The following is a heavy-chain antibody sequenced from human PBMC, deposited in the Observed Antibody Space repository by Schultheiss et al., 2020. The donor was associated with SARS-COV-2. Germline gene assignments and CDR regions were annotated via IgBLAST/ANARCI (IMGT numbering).Heavy chain of an antibody. V-gene: IGHV3-48*03. D-gene: IGHD1-14*01. CDR1: GFTFSSYE. CDR3: ARVAAGDDY. J-gene: IGHJ4*02. Sequence: GGSLRLSCAASGFTFSSYEMNWVRQAPGKGLECVSYISSSGSTIYYADSVKGRFTISRDNAKNSLYLQMNSLRAEDTAVYYCARVAAGDDYLGQGTLVTVSS. CDR2: ISSSGSTI.